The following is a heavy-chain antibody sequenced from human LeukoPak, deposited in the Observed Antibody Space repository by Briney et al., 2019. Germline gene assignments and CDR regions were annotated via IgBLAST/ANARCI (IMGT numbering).Heavy chain of an antibody. CDR1: GFTFSDHY. V-gene: IGHV3-72*01. CDR2: TRNKANSYTT. J-gene: IGHJ4*02. CDR3: ARDRGSYGVDY. Sequence: GGSLRLSCAASGFTFSDHYMDWVRQAPGKGLEWVGRTRNKANSYTTEYAASVKGRFTISRDDSKNSLYLQMNSLKTEDTAVYYCARDRGSYGVDYWGQGTLVTVSS. D-gene: IGHD1-26*01.